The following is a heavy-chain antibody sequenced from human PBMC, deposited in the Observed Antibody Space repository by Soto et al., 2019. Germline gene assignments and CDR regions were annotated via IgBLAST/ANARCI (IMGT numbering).Heavy chain of an antibody. Sequence: GGSLRLSCAASGLTFSSYGMHWVRQAPGKGLEWVAVISYDGSNKYYADSVKGRFTISRDNSKNTLYLQMNSLRAEDTAVYYCAKTEEAGYSSSWYTHSLYYYGMDVWGQGTTVTVSS. D-gene: IGHD6-13*01. CDR2: ISYDGSNK. J-gene: IGHJ6*02. CDR1: GLTFSSYG. V-gene: IGHV3-30*18. CDR3: AKTEEAGYSSSWYTHSLYYYGMDV.